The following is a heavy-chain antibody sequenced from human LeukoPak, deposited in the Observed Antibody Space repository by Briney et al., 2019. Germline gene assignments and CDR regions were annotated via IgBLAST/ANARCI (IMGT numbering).Heavy chain of an antibody. CDR1: GFTFSGYW. J-gene: IGHJ4*02. Sequence: PGGSLRLSCAASGFTFSGYWMSWVRQAPGKGLEWVANIKQDGSEKYYVDSVKGRFTTSRDNAKNSLYLQMNSLRAEDTAVYYCARDPLSRFWGQGTLVTVSS. V-gene: IGHV3-7*03. CDR3: ARDPLSRF. CDR2: IKQDGSEK.